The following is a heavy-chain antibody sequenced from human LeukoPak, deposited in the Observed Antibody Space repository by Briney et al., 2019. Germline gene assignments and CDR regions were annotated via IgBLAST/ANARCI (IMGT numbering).Heavy chain of an antibody. CDR3: ARGLGGTGARYFDY. V-gene: IGHV3-72*01. CDR1: GFTFSSYS. J-gene: IGHJ4*02. D-gene: IGHD3/OR15-3a*01. CDR2: IRNKANSHTT. Sequence: SGGSLRPSCAASGFTFSSYSMNWVRQAPGKGLEWVGRIRNKANSHTTEYAASVKGRFTISRDDSKNSLYLQMNSLKTDDTAVYYCARGLGGTGARYFDYWGQGTLVTVSS.